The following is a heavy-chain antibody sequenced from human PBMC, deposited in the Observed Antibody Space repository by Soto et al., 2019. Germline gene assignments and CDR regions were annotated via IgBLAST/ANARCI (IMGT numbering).Heavy chain of an antibody. Sequence: SVKVSCKASGGTFSSYAISWVRQAPGQGLEWMGGIIPIFGTANYAQKFQGRVTITADESTSTAYMELSSLRSEDTAVYYCARDSRYSSSWSEYYFDYWGQGTLVTVSS. CDR1: GGTFSSYA. D-gene: IGHD6-13*01. V-gene: IGHV1-69*13. J-gene: IGHJ4*02. CDR2: IIPIFGTA. CDR3: ARDSRYSSSWSEYYFDY.